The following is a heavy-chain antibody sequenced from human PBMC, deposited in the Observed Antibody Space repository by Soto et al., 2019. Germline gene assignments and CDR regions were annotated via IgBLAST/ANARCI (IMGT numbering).Heavy chain of an antibody. CDR3: AKELKWLVRADY. Sequence: EVQLLESGGGLVQPGGSLRLSCAASGFTFSSYAMSWVRQAPGKGLEWVSGISGSGGSTYYAESVKGRFTISRDNSKNTLYLQMNSMRAEDTAVYYCAKELKWLVRADYWGQGTLVTVSS. D-gene: IGHD6-19*01. CDR1: GFTFSSYA. CDR2: ISGSGGST. V-gene: IGHV3-23*01. J-gene: IGHJ4*02.